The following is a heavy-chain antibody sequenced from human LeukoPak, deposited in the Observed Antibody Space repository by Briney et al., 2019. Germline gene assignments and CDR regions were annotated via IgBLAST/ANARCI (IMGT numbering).Heavy chain of an antibody. D-gene: IGHD6-19*01. CDR2: INPNSGGT. CDR3: ARALPLLGIAVAGKNNY. Sequence: ASVKVSCKASGYTFTGYYMHWVRQAPGQGLEWMGWINPNSGGTNYAQKFQGRVTMTRDTSISTAYMELSRLRSDDTAVYYCARALPLLGIAVAGKNNYWGQGTLVTVSS. CDR1: GYTFTGYY. J-gene: IGHJ4*02. V-gene: IGHV1-2*02.